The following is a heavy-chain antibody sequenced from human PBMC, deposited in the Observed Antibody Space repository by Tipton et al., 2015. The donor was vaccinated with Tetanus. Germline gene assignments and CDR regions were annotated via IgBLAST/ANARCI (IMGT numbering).Heavy chain of an antibody. J-gene: IGHJ4*02. D-gene: IGHD6-19*01. CDR2: TSRNGGNT. Sequence: SLRLSCSASGFTFSDYAMHWVRQAPGKGLVYVSGTSRNGGNTYYADSVKGRFTISRDNSKNTLYLQMTRLRADDTGVFYCVKDILGSGWFFFDYWGQGTLVAVSS. V-gene: IGHV3-64D*08. CDR3: VKDILGSGWFFFDY. CDR1: GFTFSDYA.